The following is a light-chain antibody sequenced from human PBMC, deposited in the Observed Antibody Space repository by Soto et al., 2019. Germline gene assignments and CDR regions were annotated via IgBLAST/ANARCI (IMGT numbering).Light chain of an antibody. V-gene: IGKV3-20*01. CDR2: GAS. CDR1: QSVSSSY. J-gene: IGKJ1*01. CDR3: QQYGTSPRT. Sequence: EIVLTQSPGTLSLSPGERATLSCRASQSVSSSYLAWYQQKPGQAPRLLIYGASSRATGIPDRFSGSGFGTDFILTISRLEPEDCAVYYCQQYGTSPRTFGQGTKVEMK.